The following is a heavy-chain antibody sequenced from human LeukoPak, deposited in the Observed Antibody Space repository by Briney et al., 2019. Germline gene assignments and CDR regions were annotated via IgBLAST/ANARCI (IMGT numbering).Heavy chain of an antibody. Sequence: GASVKVSCKASGYTFTSYYMHWVRQAPGQGLEWMGIINPNGGSTSYAQKFQGRVTMTRDTSTSTVYMELSSLRSEDTAVYYCANSSGYFLPQPSYGMDVWGQGTTVTVSS. CDR2: INPNGGST. D-gene: IGHD3-22*01. CDR3: ANSSGYFLPQPSYGMDV. CDR1: GYTFTSYY. J-gene: IGHJ6*02. V-gene: IGHV1-46*01.